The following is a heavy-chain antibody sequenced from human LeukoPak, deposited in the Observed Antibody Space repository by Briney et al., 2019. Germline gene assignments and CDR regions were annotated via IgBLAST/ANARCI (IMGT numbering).Heavy chain of an antibody. Sequence: PGGSLRLSCAASGFTFSSYWMHWVRHAPGKGLVWVSRISSDGSSTSYADSVKGRFTISRDSAKNTLYLEMNSLRAEDTAVYYCARYNWNSAPFDYWGQGTLVTVSS. J-gene: IGHJ4*02. CDR3: ARYNWNSAPFDY. CDR1: GFTFSSYW. CDR2: ISSDGSST. V-gene: IGHV3-74*01. D-gene: IGHD1-7*01.